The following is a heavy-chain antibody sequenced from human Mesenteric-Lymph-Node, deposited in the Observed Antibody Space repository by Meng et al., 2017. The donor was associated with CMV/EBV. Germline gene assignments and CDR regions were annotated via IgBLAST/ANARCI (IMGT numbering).Heavy chain of an antibody. D-gene: IGHD3-22*01. CDR3: ASDGSQYYYDSSGYFMGGY. Sequence: SETLSLTCVVSGDSIGSYYWSWIRQPPGKGLEWMGYIYYSGSTNYNPSLKSRVTISVDTSKNQFSLKLSSVTAADTAVYYCASDGSQYYYDSSGYFMGGYWGQGTLVTVSS. CDR2: IYYSGST. V-gene: IGHV4-59*08. J-gene: IGHJ4*02. CDR1: GDSIGSYY.